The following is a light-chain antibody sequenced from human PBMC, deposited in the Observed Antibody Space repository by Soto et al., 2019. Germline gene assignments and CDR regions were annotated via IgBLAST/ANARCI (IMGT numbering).Light chain of an antibody. CDR3: QQYTSLPFT. Sequence: IQLTQSPSSLSASVGDRVTITCRASQGISRFLAWYQQKPGKAPKLLIYAASTLQSGVPSRFSGGGSGTDFTLTIDRLQPEDFAVYYCQQYTSLPFTFGPGTKVDIK. CDR1: QGISRF. V-gene: IGKV1-9*01. CDR2: AAS. J-gene: IGKJ3*01.